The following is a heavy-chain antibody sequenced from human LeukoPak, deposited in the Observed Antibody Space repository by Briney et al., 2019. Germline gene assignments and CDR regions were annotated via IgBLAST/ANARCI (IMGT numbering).Heavy chain of an antibody. D-gene: IGHD4-17*01. V-gene: IGHV3-23*01. CDR1: GFTFSSYA. CDR3: VQQRYGDYGPRLDY. Sequence: GGSLRLSCAASGFTFSSYAMSWVRQAPGKGLEWVSAISGSGGSTYYADSVKGRFTISRDNSKNTLYLQMNSLRAEDTAVYYCVQQRYGDYGPRLDYWGQGTLVTVSS. J-gene: IGHJ4*02. CDR2: ISGSGGST.